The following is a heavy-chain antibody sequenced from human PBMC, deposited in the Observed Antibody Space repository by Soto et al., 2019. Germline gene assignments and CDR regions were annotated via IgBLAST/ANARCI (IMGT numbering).Heavy chain of an antibody. CDR3: NAAAGKPKRWFDP. V-gene: IGHV4-34*01. Sequence: NPSETLSLTCAVYGGSFSGYYWSWIRQPPGKGLEWIGEINHSGSTNYNPSLKSRVTISVDTSKNQFSLKLSSVTAADTAVYYCNAAAGKPKRWFDPWGQGTLVTVSS. CDR2: INHSGST. J-gene: IGHJ5*02. D-gene: IGHD6-13*01. CDR1: GGSFSGYY.